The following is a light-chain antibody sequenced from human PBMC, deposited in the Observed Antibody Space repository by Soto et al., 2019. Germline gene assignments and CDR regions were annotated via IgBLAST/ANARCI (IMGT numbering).Light chain of an antibody. Sequence: EIVLTQSPGTLSLSPGERATLSCRASQSVTSNYLAWYQQKPGQAPRLLIFGASNRATGIPDRFSGSGSGTDFTLTISSLEPEDFAVYYCQQRSNWPLLTFGGGTKVDIK. CDR1: QSVTSNY. CDR3: QQRSNWPLLT. V-gene: IGKV3D-20*02. J-gene: IGKJ4*01. CDR2: GAS.